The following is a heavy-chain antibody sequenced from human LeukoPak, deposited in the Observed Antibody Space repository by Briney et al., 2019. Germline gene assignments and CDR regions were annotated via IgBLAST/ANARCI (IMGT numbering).Heavy chain of an antibody. CDR3: ARDPGYNRNLNWFDP. V-gene: IGHV1-46*01. CDR2: TNPSGGST. J-gene: IGHJ5*02. D-gene: IGHD1-14*01. Sequence: ASVKVSCKASGYTFTSYYMHWVRQAPGQGLEWMGITNPSGGSTSYAQKFQGRVTMTRDTSTSTVYMELSSLRSEDTAVYYCARDPGYNRNLNWFDPWGQGTLVTVSS. CDR1: GYTFTSYY.